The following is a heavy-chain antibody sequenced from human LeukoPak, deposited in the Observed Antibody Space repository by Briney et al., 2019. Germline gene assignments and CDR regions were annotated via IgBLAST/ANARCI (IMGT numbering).Heavy chain of an antibody. CDR1: GYTFTGYY. D-gene: IGHD1-26*01. V-gene: IGHV1-2*02. CDR2: INPNSGGT. J-gene: IGHJ4*02. Sequence: ASVKVSCKASGYTFTGYYMHWVRQAPGQGLEWMGWINPNSGGTNFAQKFQGRATMTRDTSISTAYMELSRLTSDDTAVYYCARVMWSGTYYLSYWGQGTQVTVSS. CDR3: ARVMWSGTYYLSY.